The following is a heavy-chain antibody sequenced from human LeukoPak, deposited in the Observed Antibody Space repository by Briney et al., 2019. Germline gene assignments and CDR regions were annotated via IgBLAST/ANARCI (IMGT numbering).Heavy chain of an antibody. CDR2: ISSSSSYI. CDR3: AKVAGGYDYVWGSYRYYDY. Sequence: GGSLRLSCAASGFTFSSYSMNWVRQAPGKGLEWVSSISSSSSYIYYADSVKGRFTISRDNAKNSLYLQMNSLRAEDTAVYYCAKVAGGYDYVWGSYRYYDYWGQGTLVTVSS. D-gene: IGHD3-16*02. CDR1: GFTFSSYS. V-gene: IGHV3-21*04. J-gene: IGHJ4*02.